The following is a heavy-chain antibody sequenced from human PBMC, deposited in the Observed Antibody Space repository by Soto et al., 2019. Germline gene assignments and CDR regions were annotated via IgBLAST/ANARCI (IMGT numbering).Heavy chain of an antibody. CDR2: INGGSDSI. V-gene: IGHV3-48*02. D-gene: IGHD6-19*01. J-gene: IGHJ4*02. CDR3: AKSGDSAGWGIDF. Sequence: EVQLVESGGGLVQPGGSLRLYCVGSGFMFDSFAMNWVRQAPGKGLEWVAYINGGSDSIYYAESVKGRFTISRDNARNSLSLQMNSLSDEDMAVYYCAKSGDSAGWGIDFWGQGTLVTVSS. CDR1: GFMFDSFA.